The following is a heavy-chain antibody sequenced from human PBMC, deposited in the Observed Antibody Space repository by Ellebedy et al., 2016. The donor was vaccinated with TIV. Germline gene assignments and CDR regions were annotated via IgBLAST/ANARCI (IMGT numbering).Heavy chain of an antibody. D-gene: IGHD3-22*01. V-gene: IGHV3-66*01. CDR1: GFTVNSYF. Sequence: PGGSLRLSCAASGFTVNSYFMTWVRQAPGKGLEWVSVIYKDGGTNYTDSVLGRFTISRDNSENTLHLQMDSLRVEDTAVYYCARDPGGGGNYGDNWLDPWGQGTLVTVSS. J-gene: IGHJ5*02. CDR2: IYKDGGT. CDR3: ARDPGGGGNYGDNWLDP.